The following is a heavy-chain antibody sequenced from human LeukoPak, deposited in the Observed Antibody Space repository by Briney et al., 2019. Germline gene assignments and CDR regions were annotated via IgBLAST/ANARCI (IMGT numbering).Heavy chain of an antibody. J-gene: IGHJ1*01. CDR2: IGPTGSPT. D-gene: IGHD5-18*01. CDR3: AKGHTYGMT. V-gene: IGHV3-11*01. Sequence: GGSLRLSCAASGSTFSDFYMSWLRLTPGKGLEWVSYIGPTGSPTDYADPVKGRFTVSRDNAKDTLYLQMNNLGVEDTAVYYCAKGHTYGMTWGQGTLVTVSS. CDR1: GSTFSDFY.